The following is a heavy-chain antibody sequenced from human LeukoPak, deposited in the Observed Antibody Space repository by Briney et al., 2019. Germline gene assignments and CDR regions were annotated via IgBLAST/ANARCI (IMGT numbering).Heavy chain of an antibody. D-gene: IGHD3-3*01. V-gene: IGHV4-59*08. Sequence: SETLSLTCTVSGGSINTYYWSWVRQPPGKGLEWIGYIYYSGSTNYNPSLKSRVTISVDTSKNQFSLKLSSVTAADTAVYYCARHHSKFWNYGMDVWGQGTTVTVSS. CDR3: ARHHSKFWNYGMDV. CDR1: GGSINTYY. J-gene: IGHJ6*02. CDR2: IYYSGST.